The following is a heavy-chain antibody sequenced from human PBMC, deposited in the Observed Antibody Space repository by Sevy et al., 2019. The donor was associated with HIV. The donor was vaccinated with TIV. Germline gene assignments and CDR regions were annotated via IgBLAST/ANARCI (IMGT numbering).Heavy chain of an antibody. CDR1: GFTFSNYG. CDR3: VKDQSILDWGGEGQHYGMDV. J-gene: IGHJ6*02. Sequence: GGSLRLSCTASGFTFSNYGIHWVRQAPGKGLEWVAVISYDGSNKYYADSVKGRFTISRDNSKNTLYLQMNGLRAEETAVYYCVKDQSILDWGGEGQHYGMDVWGQGTTVTVSS. D-gene: IGHD2-21*01. V-gene: IGHV3-30*18. CDR2: ISYDGSNK.